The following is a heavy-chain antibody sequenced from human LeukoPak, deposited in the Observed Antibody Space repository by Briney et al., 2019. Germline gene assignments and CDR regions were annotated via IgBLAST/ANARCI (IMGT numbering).Heavy chain of an antibody. CDR1: GYTLTELS. J-gene: IGHJ3*02. Sequence: ASVEVSCKVSGYTLTELSMHWVRQAPGKGLEWMGGFDPEDGEIIYAQKFQGRVTMTEDTSTDTAYMELSSLRSEDTAVYYCAKYSSGWYGSKRRFLDAFDIWGQGTMVTVSS. V-gene: IGHV1-24*01. CDR2: FDPEDGEI. D-gene: IGHD6-19*01. CDR3: AKYSSGWYGSKRRFLDAFDI.